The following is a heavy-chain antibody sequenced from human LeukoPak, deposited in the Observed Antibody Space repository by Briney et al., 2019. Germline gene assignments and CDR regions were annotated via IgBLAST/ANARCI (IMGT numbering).Heavy chain of an antibody. J-gene: IGHJ4*02. CDR2: IYYSGST. CDR3: ARESWDPYYYDSSGKHYYFDY. D-gene: IGHD3-22*01. V-gene: IGHV4-39*02. Sequence: PSETLSLTCTVSGGSISSSSYYWGWIRQPPGKGLEWIGRIYYSGSTYYNPSLKSRVTISVDTSKTQFSLQLSSVTAADTAVYYCARESWDPYYYDSSGKHYYFDYWGQGTLVTVSS. CDR1: GGSISSSSYY.